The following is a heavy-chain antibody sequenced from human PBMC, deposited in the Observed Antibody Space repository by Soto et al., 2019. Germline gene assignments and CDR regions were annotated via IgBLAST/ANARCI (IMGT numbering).Heavy chain of an antibody. CDR3: AKGSLQWSPEDAFDI. Sequence: GESLKISCAASGFTFSSYAMSWVRQAPGKGLEWVSAISGSGGSTYYADSVKGRFTISRDNSKNTLYLQMNSLRAEDTAVYYCAKGSLQWSPEDAFDIWGQGTMVTVSS. CDR2: ISGSGGST. V-gene: IGHV3-23*01. J-gene: IGHJ3*02. D-gene: IGHD2-15*01. CDR1: GFTFSSYA.